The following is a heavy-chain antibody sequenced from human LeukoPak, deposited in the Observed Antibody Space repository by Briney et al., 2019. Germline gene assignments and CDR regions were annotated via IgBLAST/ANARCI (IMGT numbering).Heavy chain of an antibody. Sequence: GGSLRLSCAASGFTFTSYSMNWVRQAPGKGLEWVSTISGGGGSTYYADSVKGRFTISRDNSKNTLYLQVNSLRAEDTAVYYCARCRTTVTAMPGYWGQGTLVTVSS. V-gene: IGHV3-23*01. D-gene: IGHD4-17*01. J-gene: IGHJ4*02. CDR3: ARCRTTVTAMPGY. CDR2: ISGGGGST. CDR1: GFTFTSYS.